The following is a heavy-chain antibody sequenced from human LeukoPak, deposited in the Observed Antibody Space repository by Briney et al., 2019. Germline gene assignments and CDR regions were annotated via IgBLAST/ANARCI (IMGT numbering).Heavy chain of an antibody. Sequence: PSENLSLTRIIPSDAITSYWSWIRQPPGKGLEFLGYIFHTGIIKYNPSLGSRLTLSLDTSKRQLSLRLTSVTAADTANYFCARRPRAPDIWGQGTMVIVSS. CDR1: SDAITSY. CDR3: ARRPRAPDI. V-gene: IGHV4-59*01. J-gene: IGHJ3*02. CDR2: IFHTGII.